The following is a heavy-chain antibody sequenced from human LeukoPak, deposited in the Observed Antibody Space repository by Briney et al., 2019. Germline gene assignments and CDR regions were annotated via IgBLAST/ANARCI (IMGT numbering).Heavy chain of an antibody. D-gene: IGHD4-23*01. CDR2: IIPIFGTA. Sequence: SVKVSCKASGGTFSSYAISWVRQAPRQGLEWMGGIIPIFGTANYAQKFQGRVTITTDESTSTAYMELSSLRSEDTAVYYCARGDPGRRWTVPYYYYMDVWGKGTTVTVSS. CDR3: ARGDPGRRWTVPYYYYMDV. V-gene: IGHV1-69*05. CDR1: GGTFSSYA. J-gene: IGHJ6*03.